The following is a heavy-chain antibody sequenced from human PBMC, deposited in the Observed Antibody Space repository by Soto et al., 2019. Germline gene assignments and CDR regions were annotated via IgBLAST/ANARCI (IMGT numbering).Heavy chain of an antibody. CDR3: ATLIFGVVIPAYYGMDV. CDR2: INPNSGGT. CDR1: GCSFSGYY. Sequence: ASVKVSCKDSGCSFSGYYMHWVRQAPGQGLEWMGWINPNSGGTNYAQKFQGRVTMTRDTSISTAYMELSRLRSDDTAVYYCATLIFGVVIPAYYGMDVWGQETTLTV. D-gene: IGHD3-3*01. V-gene: IGHV1-2*02. J-gene: IGHJ6*02.